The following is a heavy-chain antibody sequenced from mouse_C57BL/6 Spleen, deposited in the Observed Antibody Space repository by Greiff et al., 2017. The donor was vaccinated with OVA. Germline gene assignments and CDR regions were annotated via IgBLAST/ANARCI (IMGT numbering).Heavy chain of an antibody. CDR1: GYAFTNYL. CDR2: INPGSGGT. CDR3: ARTAGSSFGTY. V-gene: IGHV1-54*01. J-gene: IGHJ2*01. D-gene: IGHD1-1*01. Sequence: VQLQQSGAELVRPGTSVKVSCKASGYAFTNYLIEWVKQRPGQGLEWIGVINPGSGGTNYNEKFKGKATLTADKSSSTAYMQLSSLTSEDSAVYFCARTAGSSFGTYWGQGTTLTVSS.